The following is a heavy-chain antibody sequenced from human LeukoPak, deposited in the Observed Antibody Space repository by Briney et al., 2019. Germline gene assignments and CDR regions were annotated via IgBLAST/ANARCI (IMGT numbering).Heavy chain of an antibody. D-gene: IGHD2-21*01. Sequence: LGESLKISCKGSGYTFTNYWIAWVRQMPGKGLEWVGIFYPANSDTRYSPSFQGQVTMSADKSINTAYLQWSSLKASDTAMYYCARRFDNTGYSDYWGQRTLVTVSS. V-gene: IGHV5-51*01. CDR2: FYPANSDT. J-gene: IGHJ4*02. CDR1: GYTFTNYW. CDR3: ARRFDNTGYSDY.